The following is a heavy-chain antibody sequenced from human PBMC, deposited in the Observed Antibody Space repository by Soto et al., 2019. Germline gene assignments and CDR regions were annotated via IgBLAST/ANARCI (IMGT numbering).Heavy chain of an antibody. CDR1: GYTFTSYD. CDR2: MNPNSGNT. V-gene: IGHV1-8*01. J-gene: IGHJ6*02. D-gene: IGHD2-21*02. Sequence: ASVKVSCKASGYTFTSYDINWVRQATGQGLEWMGWMNPNSGNTGYAQKFQGRVTMTRNTSISTAYMELSSLRSEDTAVYYCGSAYYNPSVSTFYNPSLESRVTISVDTSQNQFSLKLNSVTAADTALYFCARGFLEWLSHPYYGMDVWGQGTSVTVSS. CDR3: GSAYYNPSVSTFYNPSLESRVTISVDTSQNQFSLKLNSVTAADTALYFCARGFLEWLSHPYYGMDV.